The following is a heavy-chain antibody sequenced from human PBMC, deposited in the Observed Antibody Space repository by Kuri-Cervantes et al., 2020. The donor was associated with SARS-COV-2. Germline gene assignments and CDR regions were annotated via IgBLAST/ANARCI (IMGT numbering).Heavy chain of an antibody. CDR1: GGSISSGGYY. D-gene: IGHD3-9*01. J-gene: IGHJ3*02. CDR3: ARGGFLTGYRGTHGAFDI. CDR2: IYYSGST. V-gene: IGHV4-39*01. Sequence: ESLKISCTVSGGSISSGGYYWGWIRQPPGKGLEWIGSIYYSGSTCYNPSLKSRVTISVDTSKNQFSLKLSSVTAADTAVYYCARGGFLTGYRGTHGAFDIRGQGTMVTVSS.